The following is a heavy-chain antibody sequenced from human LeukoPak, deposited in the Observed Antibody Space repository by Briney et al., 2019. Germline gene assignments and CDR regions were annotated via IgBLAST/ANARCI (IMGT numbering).Heavy chain of an antibody. CDR3: AKQAAADSY. Sequence: PGGSLSLSCEASGFIFSRDSMNWVRQAPGKGLEWISYISHDSGVRYYADSVRGRFTISRDNAKNSLHLQMNSLRAEDTAVYYCAKQAAADSYWGQGTLVTVSS. V-gene: IGHV3-48*01. CDR1: GFIFSRDS. CDR2: ISHDSGVR. D-gene: IGHD6-13*01. J-gene: IGHJ4*02.